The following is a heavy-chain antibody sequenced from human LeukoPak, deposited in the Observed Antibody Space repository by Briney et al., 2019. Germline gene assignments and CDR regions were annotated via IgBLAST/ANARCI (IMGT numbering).Heavy chain of an antibody. J-gene: IGHJ6*03. CDR3: AKGFLRGYPYYMDV. CDR1: GFTFSSYA. V-gene: IGHV3-23*01. CDR2: ISGSGGST. Sequence: GGSLRLSCATSGFTFSSYAMSWVRQAPGKGLEWVSAISGSGGSTYYADSVKGRFTISRDNSKNTLYLQMNSLRAEDTAVYYCAKGFLRGYPYYMDVWGKGTTVTVSS. D-gene: IGHD3-22*01.